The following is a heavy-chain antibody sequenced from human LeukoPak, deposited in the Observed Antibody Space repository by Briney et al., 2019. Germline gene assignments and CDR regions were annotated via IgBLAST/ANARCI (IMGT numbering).Heavy chain of an antibody. CDR1: GGSFSDYF. J-gene: IGHJ4*02. CDR2: INQRGST. V-gene: IGHV4-34*01. CDR3: AALPNFDY. Sequence: SETLSLTCVVYGGSFSDYFWSWIRQPPGKGLEWIGEINQRGSTNYNPSLKSRVIMSVDTSKNQLSLKLTSMIAADTAVYYCAALPNFDYWGQGTLVTVSS. D-gene: IGHD1-14*01.